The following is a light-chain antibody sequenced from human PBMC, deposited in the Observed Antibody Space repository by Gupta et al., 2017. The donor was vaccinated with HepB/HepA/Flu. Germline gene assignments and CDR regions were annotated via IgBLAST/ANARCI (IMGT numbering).Light chain of an antibody. Sequence: QSALTQPPSAAGSPGQSVTISFPRTSRYIGGNNFVSWNQQHTGKAHNRMIYEVSKWSAGVPDRFSGSKSGNTASLTVSGLPEEEEADYYCSSYASSNNWVFGGGTKLTVL. CDR2: EVS. CDR3: SSYASSNNWV. J-gene: IGLJ3*02. CDR1: SRYIGGNNF. V-gene: IGLV2-8*01.